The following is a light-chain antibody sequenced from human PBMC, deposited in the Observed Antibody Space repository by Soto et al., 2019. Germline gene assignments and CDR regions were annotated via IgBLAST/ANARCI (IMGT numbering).Light chain of an antibody. CDR2: EVS. J-gene: IGLJ1*01. CDR3: ATWDDSLNGFYV. CDR1: SSDVGGYNY. V-gene: IGLV2-14*01. Sequence: QSVLTQPASVSGSPGQSITISCTGTSSDVGGYNYVSWYQQHPGKAPKLMIYEVSNRPSGVSIRFSGSKSGNTASLTISGLQAEDEADYFCATWDDSLNGFYVFGTGTKVTVL.